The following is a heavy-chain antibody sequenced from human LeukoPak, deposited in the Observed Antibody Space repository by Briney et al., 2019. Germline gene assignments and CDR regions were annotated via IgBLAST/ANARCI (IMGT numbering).Heavy chain of an antibody. Sequence: GGSLRLSCAASGFTFSDYYMSWIRQAPGKGLEWVSYISSSGSTIYYADSVKGRFTISRDNAKNSLYLQMNSLRAEDTAVYYCASETTITSITGTSGYFQHWGQGTLVTVSS. V-gene: IGHV3-11*04. D-gene: IGHD1-20*01. CDR2: ISSSGSTI. J-gene: IGHJ1*01. CDR3: ASETTITSITGTSGYFQH. CDR1: GFTFSDYY.